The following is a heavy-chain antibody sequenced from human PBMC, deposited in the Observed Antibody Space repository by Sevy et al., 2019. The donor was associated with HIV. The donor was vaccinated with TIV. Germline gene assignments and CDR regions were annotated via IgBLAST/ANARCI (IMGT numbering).Heavy chain of an antibody. V-gene: IGHV3-11*01. CDR2: ISSSGSTI. CDR3: ERDLGLGTDGMDV. CDR1: GFTFSDYY. J-gene: IGHJ6*02. Sequence: GGSLRLSCAASGFTFSDYYMSWIRQAPGKGLEWVSYISSSGSTIDYAGSVKGPFTISRDNAKNSLYLQMNSLRAEDTDVYYCERDLGLGTDGMDVWGQGTTVTVSS. D-gene: IGHD7-27*01.